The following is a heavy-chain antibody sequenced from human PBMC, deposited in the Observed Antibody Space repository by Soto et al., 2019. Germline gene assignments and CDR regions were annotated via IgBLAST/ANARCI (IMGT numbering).Heavy chain of an antibody. D-gene: IGHD2-15*01. CDR2: ISGSGGST. Sequence: EVQLLESGGGLVQPGGSLRLSCAASGFTFSSYAMSWVRQAPGKGLEWVSAISGSGGSTYYADSVKGRFTISRDNSKNTLYLQMNSLRAEDTAVYYCANIYVVVVAATNYWGQGTLVSVSS. CDR1: GFTFSSYA. V-gene: IGHV3-23*01. J-gene: IGHJ4*02. CDR3: ANIYVVVVAATNY.